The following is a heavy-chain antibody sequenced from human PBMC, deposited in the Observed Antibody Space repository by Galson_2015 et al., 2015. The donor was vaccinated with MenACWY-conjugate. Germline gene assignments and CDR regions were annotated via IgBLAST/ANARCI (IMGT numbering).Heavy chain of an antibody. J-gene: IGHJ4*02. Sequence: SLRLSCAASGFSLGSYWMYWVRQAPGKGLEWVSRINSDGSSTRYADSVKGRFTISRDNAKNTLFLQMNSLRAEDTGVYYCVREVAATGPDYFDYWGQGTLVTVSS. V-gene: IGHV3-74*01. CDR3: VREVAATGPDYFDY. CDR1: GFSLGSYW. CDR2: INSDGSST. D-gene: IGHD6-13*01.